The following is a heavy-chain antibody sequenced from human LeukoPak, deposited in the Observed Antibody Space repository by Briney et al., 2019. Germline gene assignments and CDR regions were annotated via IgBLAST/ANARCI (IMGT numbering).Heavy chain of an antibody. CDR1: GFTSSRYW. D-gene: IGHD3-10*01. CDR3: ARDYYYYDSGSYYTNIAN. CDR2: IKQDVSEK. J-gene: IGHJ4*02. V-gene: IGHV3-7*01. Sequence: GGSLRLSCAASGFTSSRYWMTWVRQAPGKGRECVANIKQDVSEKYYVDSVKGRFTISRDNAKNSLYLQMNSLRAEDTAVYYCARDYYYYDSGSYYTNIANWGQGTLVTVSS.